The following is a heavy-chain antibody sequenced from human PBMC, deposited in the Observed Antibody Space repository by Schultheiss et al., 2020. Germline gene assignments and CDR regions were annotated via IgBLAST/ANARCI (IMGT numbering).Heavy chain of an antibody. Sequence: GESLKISCAASGFTFSSYAMSWVRQAPGKGLEWVSAISGSGGSTYYADSVKGRFTISRDNSKNTLYLQMNSLRAEDTAVYYCAKVSYGEYYYGMDVWGQGTTVTVSS. J-gene: IGHJ6*02. CDR2: ISGSGGST. V-gene: IGHV3-23*01. D-gene: IGHD1-26*01. CDR1: GFTFSSYA. CDR3: AKVSYGEYYYGMDV.